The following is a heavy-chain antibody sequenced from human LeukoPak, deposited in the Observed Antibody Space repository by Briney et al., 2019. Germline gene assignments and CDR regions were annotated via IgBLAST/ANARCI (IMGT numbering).Heavy chain of an antibody. V-gene: IGHV3-74*01. CDR3: ARESGTSRFFDF. D-gene: IGHD6-13*01. Sequence: GGSLTLSCAASGLTFRDYWMHWVRQAPGKGLVWVSRIYSDGSSTTYADSVKGRFTISRDNAKNTVYLQMNSLRAEDTAVYYCARESGTSRFFDFWGQGTLVSVSS. J-gene: IGHJ4*02. CDR2: IYSDGSST. CDR1: GLTFRDYW.